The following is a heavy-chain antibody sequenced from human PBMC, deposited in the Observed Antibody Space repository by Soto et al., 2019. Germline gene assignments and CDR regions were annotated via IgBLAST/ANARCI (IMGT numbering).Heavy chain of an antibody. Sequence: EVQLVESGGGLVKPGGSLRLSCAASGFTFSSYSMNWVRQAPGKGLEWVSSISSSSSYIYYADSVKGRFTISRDNAKNSLYLKMNSLRAEDTAVYYCARDRGYYDSSGYYQYDAFDIWGQGTMVTVSS. D-gene: IGHD3-22*01. CDR2: ISSSSSYI. CDR3: ARDRGYYDSSGYYQYDAFDI. J-gene: IGHJ3*02. V-gene: IGHV3-21*01. CDR1: GFTFSSYS.